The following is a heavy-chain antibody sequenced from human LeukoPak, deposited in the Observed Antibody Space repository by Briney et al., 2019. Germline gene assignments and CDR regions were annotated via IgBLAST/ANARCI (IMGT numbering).Heavy chain of an antibody. Sequence: KISCKGSGYSFTSYWISWVRQAPGQGLEWMGGIIPIFGTANYAQKFQGRVTITADESTSTAYMELSSLRSEDTAVYYCARGRGRSGYYYDAFDIWGQGTMVTVSS. CDR1: GYSFTSYW. CDR2: IIPIFGTA. J-gene: IGHJ3*02. CDR3: ARGRGRSGYYYDAFDI. V-gene: IGHV1-69*01. D-gene: IGHD3-22*01.